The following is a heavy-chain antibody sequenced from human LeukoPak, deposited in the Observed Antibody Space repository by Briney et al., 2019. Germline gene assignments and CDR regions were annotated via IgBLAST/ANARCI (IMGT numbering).Heavy chain of an antibody. D-gene: IGHD1-20*01. V-gene: IGHV3-48*01. CDR3: ARDIGITGTTTAFDI. Sequence: GGSLRLSCVASGFTFSSYAMSWVLQAPGNGLEWISYISSSSSTIYYAESVKGRFTISRDNAKNSLYLQMNTLRAEDTAVYYCARDIGITGTTTAFDIWGQGTSDTVPS. J-gene: IGHJ3*02. CDR1: GFTFSSYA. CDR2: ISSSSSTI.